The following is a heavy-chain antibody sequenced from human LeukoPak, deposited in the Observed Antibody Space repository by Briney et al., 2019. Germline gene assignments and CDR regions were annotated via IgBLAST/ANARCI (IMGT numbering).Heavy chain of an antibody. CDR2: INPNSGGT. CDR1: GYTLTELS. D-gene: IGHD2-15*01. CDR3: AQWGYCSGGSCYGEFDY. J-gene: IGHJ4*02. Sequence: ASVKVSCKVSGYTLTELSMHWVRQAPGQGLEWMGWINPNSGGTNYAQKFQGRVTMTRDTSISTAYMELSRLRSDDTAVYYCAQWGYCSGGSCYGEFDYWGQGTLVTVSS. V-gene: IGHV1-2*02.